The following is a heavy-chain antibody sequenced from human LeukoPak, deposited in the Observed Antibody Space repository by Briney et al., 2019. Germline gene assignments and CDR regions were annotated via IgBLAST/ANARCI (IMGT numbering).Heavy chain of an antibody. V-gene: IGHV3-74*01. CDR2: INSDGSST. D-gene: IGHD1-14*01. J-gene: IGHJ4*02. CDR1: GFTFSSHW. Sequence: QPGGSLRLSCAASGFTFSSHWMHWVRHAPGKGLVWVSRINSDGSSTSYADSVKGRFTISRDNSKNTLYLRMNSLRADDTALYFCANRGDYGAYWGQGTLVTVSS. CDR3: ANRGDYGAY.